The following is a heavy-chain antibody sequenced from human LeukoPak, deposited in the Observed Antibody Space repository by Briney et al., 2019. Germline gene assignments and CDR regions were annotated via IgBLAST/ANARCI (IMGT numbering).Heavy chain of an antibody. V-gene: IGHV1-46*01. Sequence: ASVKVSCKASGYTFSSYYMHWVRQAPGQGLEWMGIINPSGGSTSYAQKFQGRVTMTRDTSTSTVYMELSSLRSEDTAVYYCARAPVLYYYDSSGSPVSRDYWGQGTLVTVSS. CDR3: ARAPVLYYYDSSGSPVSRDY. J-gene: IGHJ4*02. CDR1: GYTFSSYY. D-gene: IGHD3-22*01. CDR2: INPSGGST.